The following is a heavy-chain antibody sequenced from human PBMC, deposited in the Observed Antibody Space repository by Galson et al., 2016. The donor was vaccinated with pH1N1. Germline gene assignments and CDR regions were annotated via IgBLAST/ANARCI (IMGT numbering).Heavy chain of an antibody. J-gene: IGHJ4*02. D-gene: IGHD5-12*01. V-gene: IGHV3-30*04. Sequence: SLRLSCAAPGFTFTSYAMHWVRQAPGKGLEWVAVILYYGTNEYYADSVKGRFTISRDKTQSTVYLQMNSLRTEDTAVYYCARDSEYSGHEGFHWAQGTLVIVSS. CDR1: GFTFTSYA. CDR3: ARDSEYSGHEGFH. CDR2: ILYYGTNE.